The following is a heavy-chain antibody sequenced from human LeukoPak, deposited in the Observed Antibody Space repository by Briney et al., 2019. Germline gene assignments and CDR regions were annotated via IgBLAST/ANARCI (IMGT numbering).Heavy chain of an antibody. J-gene: IGHJ4*02. V-gene: IGHV3-48*04. D-gene: IGHD3-22*01. CDR3: ARELREYYYDSSGLGY. CDR2: ISSSGSTI. Sequence: GGSLRLSCAASGFTLSTYNMNWVRQAPGKGLEWVSYISSSGSTIYYADSVKGRFTISRDNAKNSLYLQMNSLRAEDTAVYYCARELREYYYDSSGLGYWGQGTLVTVSS. CDR1: GFTLSTYN.